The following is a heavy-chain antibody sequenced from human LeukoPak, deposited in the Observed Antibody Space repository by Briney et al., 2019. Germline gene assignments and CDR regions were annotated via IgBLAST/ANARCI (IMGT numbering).Heavy chain of an antibody. CDR3: ARSGYGDYRRNYYYYYMDV. CDR1: GGSISSYY. D-gene: IGHD4-17*01. CDR2: IYYSGST. V-gene: IGHV4-59*01. Sequence: PPETLSLTCTVSGGSISSYYWSWIRQPPGKGLEWIGYIYYSGSTNYNPSLKSRVTISVDTSKNQFSLKLSSVTAADTAVYYCARSGYGDYRRNYYYYYMDVWGKGTTVTVSS. J-gene: IGHJ6*03.